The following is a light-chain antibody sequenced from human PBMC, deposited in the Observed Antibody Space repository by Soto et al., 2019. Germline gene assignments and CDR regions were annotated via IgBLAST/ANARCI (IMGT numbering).Light chain of an antibody. CDR1: QSVSSN. Sequence: EIVMTQSPATLSVSPGERATLSCRAGQSVSSNLAWYQQKPGQAPRLLIHGTSTRATGVPDRFSGSGSGTDFTLTISRLEPEDFAVYYCQQYGSSPGTFGQGTKVDIK. CDR2: GTS. J-gene: IGKJ1*01. CDR3: QQYGSSPGT. V-gene: IGKV3-20*01.